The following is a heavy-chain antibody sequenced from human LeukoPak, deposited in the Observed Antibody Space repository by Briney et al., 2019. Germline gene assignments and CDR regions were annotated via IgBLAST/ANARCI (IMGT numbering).Heavy chain of an antibody. V-gene: IGHV3-9*01. CDR3: AKRKDGHSPFDY. Sequence: GGSLRLSCAASGFTFDDYAMHWVRQAPGKGLEWVSGISWNSGSIGYADSVKGRFTISRDNAKNSLYLQMNSLRPEDTALYYCAKRKDGHSPFDYWGQGTLVTVSS. D-gene: IGHD5-24*01. CDR2: ISWNSGSI. J-gene: IGHJ4*02. CDR1: GFTFDDYA.